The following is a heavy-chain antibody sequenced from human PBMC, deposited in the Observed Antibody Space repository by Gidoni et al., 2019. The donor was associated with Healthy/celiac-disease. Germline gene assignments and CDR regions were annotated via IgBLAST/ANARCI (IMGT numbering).Heavy chain of an antibody. D-gene: IGHD3-3*01. CDR2: IYTSGST. V-gene: IGHV4-61*02. CDR1: GGPISCGCYY. J-gene: IGHJ6*03. CDR3: ARGYFWTPLTRSNYYYYYDMDV. Sequence: QVQLQESGLGLVKPSQTLSLTCPVSGGPISCGCYYWSWIGQPAGKGLEWIGRIYTSGSTNYNPSLKSRVTISVDTSKNQFSLKLSSVTAADTAVYYCARGYFWTPLTRSNYYYYYDMDVWGKGTTVTVSS.